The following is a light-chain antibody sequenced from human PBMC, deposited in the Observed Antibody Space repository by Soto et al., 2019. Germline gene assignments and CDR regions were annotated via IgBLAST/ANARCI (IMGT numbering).Light chain of an antibody. V-gene: IGKV1-5*03. Sequence: DIQMTQSPSTLSASVGDRVTITCRASQSVSSWLAWYQQKAGKAPKLLIYKASNLESGVPSRFSASGSGTEFTLTISGLQPDDFATYYCQQYNNYPLTFGQGTKVDI. CDR1: QSVSSW. CDR2: KAS. J-gene: IGKJ1*01. CDR3: QQYNNYPLT.